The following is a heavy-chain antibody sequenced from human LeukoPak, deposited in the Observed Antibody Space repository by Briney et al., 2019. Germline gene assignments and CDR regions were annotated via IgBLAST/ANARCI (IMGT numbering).Heavy chain of an antibody. J-gene: IGHJ4*02. CDR3: ARRLIGSYDSSGYDY. CDR1: GYSFTSYW. V-gene: IGHV5-51*01. D-gene: IGHD3-22*01. Sequence: GESLKISCKGSGYSFTSYWIGWVRQMPGKGLEWMGIIYPGDSDTRYSPSFQGQVPISADKSISTAYLQWSSLKASDTAMYYCARRLIGSYDSSGYDYWGQGTLVTVSS. CDR2: IYPGDSDT.